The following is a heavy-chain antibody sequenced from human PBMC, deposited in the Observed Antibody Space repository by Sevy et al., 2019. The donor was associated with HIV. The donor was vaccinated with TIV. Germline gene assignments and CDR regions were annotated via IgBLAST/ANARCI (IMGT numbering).Heavy chain of an antibody. CDR1: GFTFSSYA. V-gene: IGHV3-23*01. J-gene: IGHJ4*02. Sequence: GGSLRLSCAASGFTFSSYAMSWVRQAPGKGLEWVSAISGSGGSTYYADSVKGRFTISRDNSKNTLYMQMNSLRAEDTAVYYSAKEGYSSSCHFDYCCQGTLVTVSS. CDR2: ISGSGGST. D-gene: IGHD6-6*01. CDR3: AKEGYSSSCHFDY.